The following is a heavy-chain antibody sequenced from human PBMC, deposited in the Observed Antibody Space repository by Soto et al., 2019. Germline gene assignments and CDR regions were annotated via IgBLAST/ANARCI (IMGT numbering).Heavy chain of an antibody. Sequence: GESLKISCKGSGYSFTSYWIAWVRQMPGKGLECMGIIYPGDPDTRYSPSFEDQVTISADKSINTAYLQWSSLKASDSAMYYCARPFDTSGWYDHWGQGTLVTVSS. CDR2: IYPGDPDT. CDR1: GYSFTSYW. D-gene: IGHD6-19*01. V-gene: IGHV5-51*01. CDR3: ARPFDTSGWYDH. J-gene: IGHJ5*02.